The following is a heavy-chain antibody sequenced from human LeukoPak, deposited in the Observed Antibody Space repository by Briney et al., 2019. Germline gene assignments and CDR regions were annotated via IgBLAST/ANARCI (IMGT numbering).Heavy chain of an antibody. CDR1: GFTFSSYA. J-gene: IGHJ5*02. CDR2: ISYDGSNK. V-gene: IGHV3-30*01. D-gene: IGHD2-2*01. CDR3: ASDFTVVVPAAWYNWFDP. Sequence: GGSLRLSCAASGFTFSSYAMHWVRQAPGKGLEWVAVISYDGSNKYYADSVKGRFTISRDNSKNTLSLQMNSLRGADPAVYYCASDFTVVVPAAWYNWFDPWGQGTLVTVSS.